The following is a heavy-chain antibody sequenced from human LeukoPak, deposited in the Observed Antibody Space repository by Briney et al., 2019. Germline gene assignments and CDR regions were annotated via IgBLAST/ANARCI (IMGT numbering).Heavy chain of an antibody. V-gene: IGHV1-18*01. Sequence: ASVKVSCKASGYTFTSYGISWVRQAPGQGLEWMGWISAYNGNTNYAQKLQGRVTMTTDTSTSTAYMELSRLRSDDTAVYYCARTEAGSYQLYYFDYWGQGTLVTVSS. CDR2: ISAYNGNT. D-gene: IGHD1-26*01. CDR3: ARTEAGSYQLYYFDY. J-gene: IGHJ4*02. CDR1: GYTFTSYG.